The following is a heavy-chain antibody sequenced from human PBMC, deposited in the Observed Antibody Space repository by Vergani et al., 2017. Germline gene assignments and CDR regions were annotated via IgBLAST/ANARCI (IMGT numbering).Heavy chain of an antibody. CDR2: INSDGDYT. CDR3: ITGTTEPD. V-gene: IGHV3-74*03. D-gene: IGHD1-7*01. J-gene: IGHJ1*01. CDR1: GFTFSSYW. Sequence: EVQLVESGGDLVRPGGSLRLSCAASGFTFSSYWMHWVRQAPGKGLVWVSRINSDGDYTKYADSVKGRFTISRDNTKNTLYLHMNSLRADDTAVYYCITGTTEPDWGQGTMVTVSS.